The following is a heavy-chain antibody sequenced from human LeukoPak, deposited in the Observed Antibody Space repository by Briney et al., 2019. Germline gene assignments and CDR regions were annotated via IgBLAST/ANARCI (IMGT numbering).Heavy chain of an antibody. CDR2: VYYTGST. CDR1: GGSISSYY. D-gene: IGHD1-1*01. Sequence: SETLSLTCTVSGGSISSYYWSWIRQPPGKGLEWIGYVYYTGSTNYNPSLKSRVTISVDTSKNQFSLKLSSVTAADTAVYYCARDRGNEGTARIYFDYWGQGTLVTVSS. J-gene: IGHJ4*02. CDR3: ARDRGNEGTARIYFDY. V-gene: IGHV4-59*01.